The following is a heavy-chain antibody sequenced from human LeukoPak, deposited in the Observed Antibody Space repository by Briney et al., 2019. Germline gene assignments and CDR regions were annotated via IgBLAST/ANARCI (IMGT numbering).Heavy chain of an antibody. CDR1: GFTFSSYS. Sequence: GGSLRLSCAASGFTFSSYSMNWVRQAPGKGLEWVSSISSSSSYIYYADSVKGRFTISRDNAKNSLYLQMNSLRAEDTAVYYCARVSQGYYFDYWGKGTLVTVSS. CDR3: ARVSQGYYFDY. CDR2: ISSSSSYI. V-gene: IGHV3-21*01. J-gene: IGHJ4*02.